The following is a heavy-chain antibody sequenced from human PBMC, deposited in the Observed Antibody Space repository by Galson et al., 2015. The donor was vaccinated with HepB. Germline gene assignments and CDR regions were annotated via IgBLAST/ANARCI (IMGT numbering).Heavy chain of an antibody. CDR3: ARACCSSTSCYSFAYYYGMDV. Sequence: SVKVSCKASGYTFTSYGISWVRQAPGQGLEWMGWISAYNGNTNYAQKLQGRVTMTTDTSTSTAYMELRSLRSDDTAVYYCARACCSSTSCYSFAYYYGMDVWGQGTTVTVSS. J-gene: IGHJ6*02. D-gene: IGHD2-2*02. V-gene: IGHV1-18*04. CDR2: ISAYNGNT. CDR1: GYTFTSYG.